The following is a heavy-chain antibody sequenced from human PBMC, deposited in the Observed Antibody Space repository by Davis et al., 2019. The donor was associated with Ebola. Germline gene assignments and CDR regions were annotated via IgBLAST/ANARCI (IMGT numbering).Heavy chain of an antibody. D-gene: IGHD4-23*01. CDR2: ISGSGGST. Sequence: PGGSLRLSCAASGFTFSSYAMRWVRQAPGKGLEWVSAISGSGGSTYYADSVKGRFTISRDNSKNTLYLQMNSLRAEDTAVYYCAKWAMATRTDYYGMDVWGQGTTVTVFS. CDR3: AKWAMATRTDYYGMDV. V-gene: IGHV3-23*01. J-gene: IGHJ6*02. CDR1: GFTFSSYA.